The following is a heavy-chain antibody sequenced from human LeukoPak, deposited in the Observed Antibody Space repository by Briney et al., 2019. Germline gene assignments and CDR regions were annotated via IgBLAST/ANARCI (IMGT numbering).Heavy chain of an antibody. V-gene: IGHV1-2*02. Sequence: ASVKVSCQPSGYNFKDYHIHWVRQAPGQGLEWMGSISPNSGGTNYALQFRGRVTVTGDTSINTAYLEIKILKSDDTAVYYCARGWELQLSRTYFDYWGQGTLVTVSS. CDR2: ISPNSGGT. J-gene: IGHJ4*02. CDR1: GYNFKDYH. D-gene: IGHD1-26*01. CDR3: ARGWELQLSRTYFDY.